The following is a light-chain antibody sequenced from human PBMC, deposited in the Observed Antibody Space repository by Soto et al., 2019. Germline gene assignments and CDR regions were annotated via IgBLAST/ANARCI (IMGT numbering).Light chain of an antibody. Sequence: QSALTQPASVSGSPGQSITISCTGTSSDVGSYNFVSWYQQHPGKAPKVMIYEGSKRPSGVSNRFSGSKSGNTASLTISGLQDEDEADYYCCSYAGSSTCVFGTGTKLTVL. CDR2: EGS. V-gene: IGLV2-23*01. CDR1: SSDVGSYNF. CDR3: CSYAGSSTCV. J-gene: IGLJ1*01.